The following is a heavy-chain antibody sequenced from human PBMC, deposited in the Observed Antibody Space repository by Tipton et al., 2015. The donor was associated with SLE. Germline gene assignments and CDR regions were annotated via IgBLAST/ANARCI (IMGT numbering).Heavy chain of an antibody. V-gene: IGHV4-59*08. J-gene: IGHJ4*02. CDR3: ARGRKAIGY. CDR2: IYYSGST. Sequence: TLSLTCTVSGGSISSYYWSWIRQPPGKGLEWIGYIYYSGSTNYNPSLKSRVTISVDTSKNQFSLKLSSVTAADTAVYYCARGRKAIGYWGQGTLVTVSS. D-gene: IGHD2-2*02. CDR1: GGSISSYY.